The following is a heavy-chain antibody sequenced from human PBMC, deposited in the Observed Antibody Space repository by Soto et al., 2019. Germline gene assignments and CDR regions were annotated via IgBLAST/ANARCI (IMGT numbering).Heavy chain of an antibody. Sequence: VQLVESGGGLVKPGGSLRLSCAASGFVFSDYYMTWIRQAPGKALEWVSDISSGGAVSNFADSVRGRFTISRDNTNNSLYLQMNNLRAEDTAIYYGARRLTGRTTGDWFDPWGKGTLVPVSS. J-gene: IGHJ5*02. CDR1: GFVFSDYY. CDR2: ISSGGAVS. CDR3: ARRLTGRTTGDWFDP. V-gene: IGHV3-11*01. D-gene: IGHD1-1*01.